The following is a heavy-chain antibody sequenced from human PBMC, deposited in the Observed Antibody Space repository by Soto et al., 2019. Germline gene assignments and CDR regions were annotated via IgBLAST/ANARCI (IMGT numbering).Heavy chain of an antibody. V-gene: IGHV1-18*04. CDR3: ARGPRYCSTSTCFAGVTWFDP. J-gene: IGHJ5*02. D-gene: IGHD2-2*01. Sequence: ASVKVSCKASGYIFTSYGISWVRQVPGQGLEWLGWISGYNGNTNYAQKVQGRVTLTTDKSTNTAYMDLWSLTSDDTAVYYCARGPRYCSTSTCFAGVTWFDPWGQGTPVTVSS. CDR1: GYIFTSYG. CDR2: ISGYNGNT.